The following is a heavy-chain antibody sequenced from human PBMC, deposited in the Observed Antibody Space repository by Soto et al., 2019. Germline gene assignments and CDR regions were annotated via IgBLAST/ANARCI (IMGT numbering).Heavy chain of an antibody. V-gene: IGHV1-3*01. CDR2: INAGNGNT. Sequence: XSVKVSFNASGYTFTSYVMEWVRQAPGQRLEWMGWINAGNGNTKYSQKFQGRVTITRDTSANTAYMEMSSLRSEDTAVYYCARSAPPIDYWGQGTLVTVSS. CDR3: ARSAPPIDY. CDR1: GYTFTSYV. J-gene: IGHJ4*02.